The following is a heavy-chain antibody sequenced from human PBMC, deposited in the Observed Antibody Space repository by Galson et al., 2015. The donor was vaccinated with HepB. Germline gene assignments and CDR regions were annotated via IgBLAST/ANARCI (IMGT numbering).Heavy chain of an antibody. D-gene: IGHD6-19*01. CDR2: ISWDGGST. J-gene: IGHJ4*02. Sequence: SLRLSCAASGFTFDDYTMHWVRQAPGKGLEWVSLISWDGGSTYYADSVKGRFTISRDNSKNSLYLQMNSLRTEDTALYYCAKDTSKVAVAGTIDYWGQGTLVTVSS. V-gene: IGHV3-43*01. CDR3: AKDTSKVAVAGTIDY. CDR1: GFTFDDYT.